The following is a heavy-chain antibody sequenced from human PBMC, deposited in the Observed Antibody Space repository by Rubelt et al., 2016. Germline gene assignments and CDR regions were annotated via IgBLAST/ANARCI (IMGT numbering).Heavy chain of an antibody. Sequence: QVQLVQSGAEVKKPGASVKVSCKASGYTFTSYYMHWVRQAPGQGLEWMGIINPSGGSTSYAQKFQGRVTMTSDKSTSTVYMELSSLRSEDTAVYYCARDGVYYGMDVWGQGTTVTVSS. CDR3: ARDGVYYGMDV. J-gene: IGHJ6*02. CDR1: GYTFTSYY. CDR2: INPSGGST. V-gene: IGHV1-46*01. D-gene: IGHD3-10*01.